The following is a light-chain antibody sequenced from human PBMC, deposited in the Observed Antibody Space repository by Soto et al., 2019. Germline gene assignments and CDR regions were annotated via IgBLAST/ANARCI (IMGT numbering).Light chain of an antibody. CDR1: QGISSY. J-gene: IGKJ2*01. CDR2: AAS. Sequence: AIRMTQSPSSFSASTGDRVTITCRASQGISSYLAWYQQKPGKAPKLLIYAASTLQSGVQSRFSGSGSGTDFTLTISCLQSEDFATYYCQQSYSYQYIYGQEPKGDIK. V-gene: IGKV1-8*01. CDR3: QQSYSYQYI.